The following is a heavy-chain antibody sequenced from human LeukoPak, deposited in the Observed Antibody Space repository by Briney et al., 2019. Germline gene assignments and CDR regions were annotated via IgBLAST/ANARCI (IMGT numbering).Heavy chain of an antibody. CDR1: GFTFSSYG. Sequence: PGGSLRLSCAASGFTFSSYGMHWVRQALGKGLEWVAVIWYDGSNKYYADSVKGRFTISRDNSKNTLYLQMNSLRAEDTAVYYCARAEITSGSLDFWGQGTLVTVSS. CDR3: ARAEITSGSLDF. V-gene: IGHV3-33*01. CDR2: IWYDGSNK. D-gene: IGHD1-26*01. J-gene: IGHJ4*02.